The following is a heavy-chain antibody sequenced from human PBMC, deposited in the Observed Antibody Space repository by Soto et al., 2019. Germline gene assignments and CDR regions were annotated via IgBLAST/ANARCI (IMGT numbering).Heavy chain of an antibody. V-gene: IGHV4-59*01. Sequence: QVQLQESGPGLVKPSETLSLTCTVSGGSISSYYWSWILQPPGKGLEWIGYIYYSGSTNYNPSLKSRVTISVDTSKNQFSLKMSSVTAADTAVYYCARLATRYYFDYWGQGTLVTVSS. J-gene: IGHJ4*02. D-gene: IGHD1-1*01. CDR3: ARLATRYYFDY. CDR2: IYYSGST. CDR1: GGSISSYY.